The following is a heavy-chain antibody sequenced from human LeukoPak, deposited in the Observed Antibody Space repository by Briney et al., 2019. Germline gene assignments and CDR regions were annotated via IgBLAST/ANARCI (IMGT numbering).Heavy chain of an antibody. V-gene: IGHV3-23*01. D-gene: IGHD2-15*01. J-gene: IGHJ5*02. Sequence: PGGSLRLSCAASGFTFNNYAMSWVRPAPGKGLEWVSAISGSSSSTYYADSVKGRFTISRDNSRNMLYLQMSSLRAEDTAVYYCAKDRLQFGYCSGGSCYATFDPWGQGTLLTVSS. CDR1: GFTFNNYA. CDR2: ISGSSSST. CDR3: AKDRLQFGYCSGGSCYATFDP.